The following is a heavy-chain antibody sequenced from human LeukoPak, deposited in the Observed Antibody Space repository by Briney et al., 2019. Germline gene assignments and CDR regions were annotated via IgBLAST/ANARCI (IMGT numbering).Heavy chain of an antibody. CDR3: ARDYCSSTSCYDY. V-gene: IGHV1-69*13. Sequence: SVKVFCKTSGGTFSSYAISWVRQAPGQGLEWMGGIIPIFGTANYAQKFQGRVTMTADESTSTAYMELSSLRSDDTAVYYCARDYCSSTSCYDYWGQGTLVTVSS. J-gene: IGHJ4*02. D-gene: IGHD2-2*01. CDR2: IIPIFGTA. CDR1: GGTFSSYA.